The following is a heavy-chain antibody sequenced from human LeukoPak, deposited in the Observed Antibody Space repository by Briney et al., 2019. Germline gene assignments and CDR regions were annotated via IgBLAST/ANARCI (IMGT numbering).Heavy chain of an antibody. CDR2: ISGSGGST. D-gene: IGHD2-2*02. CDR3: AKVGYTGFGTFDI. Sequence: GGSLRLSCAASGFTFSSYGMTWVRQSPGKGLQWVSHISGSGGSTYHAASVKGRFTISRDNSKSTLYLQMNSLRAEDTAVYYCAKVGYTGFGTFDIWGQGTMVTVSS. CDR1: GFTFSSYG. V-gene: IGHV3-23*01. J-gene: IGHJ3*02.